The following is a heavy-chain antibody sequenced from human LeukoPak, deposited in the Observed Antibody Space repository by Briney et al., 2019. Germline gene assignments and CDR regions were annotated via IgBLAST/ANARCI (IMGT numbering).Heavy chain of an antibody. V-gene: IGHV3-30*03. J-gene: IGHJ4*02. CDR1: GGTFSSHG. Sequence: PGGSLRLSCAASGGTFSSHGRHWVRQAPGKGLEWVALISSDGNDKLYGDSVKGRFTISRDDSKSTVYLQMNSLRAEDTAVYYCTTKVIRGNSGDDYDDWGQGTLVTVSS. D-gene: IGHD5-12*01. CDR2: ISSDGNDK. CDR3: TTKVIRGNSGDDYDD.